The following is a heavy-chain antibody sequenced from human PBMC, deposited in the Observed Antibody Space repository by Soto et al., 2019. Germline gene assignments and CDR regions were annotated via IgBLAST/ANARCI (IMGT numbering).Heavy chain of an antibody. V-gene: IGHV4-34*01. CDR1: GGSFSGDD. CDR3: ARMSTDYYDSSGYPHIDI. D-gene: IGHD3-22*01. CDR2: INHSGST. J-gene: IGHJ3*02. Sequence: SETRSPSCGGYGGSFSGDDGGGGGQRPGKGLEWIGEINHSGSTNYNPSLKSRVTISVDTSKNQFSLKLSSVTAADTAVYYCARMSTDYYDSSGYPHIDIWGQGTMVT.